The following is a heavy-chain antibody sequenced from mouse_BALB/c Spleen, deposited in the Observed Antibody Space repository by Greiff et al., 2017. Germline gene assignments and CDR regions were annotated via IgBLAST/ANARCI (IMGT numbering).Heavy chain of an antibody. D-gene: IGHD2-4*01. CDR3: ARQGDYDVWFAY. J-gene: IGHJ3*01. V-gene: IGHV5-12-2*01. CDR1: GFTFSSYT. CDR2: ISNGGGST. Sequence: EVKLMESGGGLVQPGGSLKLSCAASGFTFSSYTMSWVRQTPEKRLEWVAYISNGGGSTYYPDTVKGRFTISRDNAKNTLYLQMSSLKSEDTAMYYCARQGDYDVWFAYWGQGTLVTVSA.